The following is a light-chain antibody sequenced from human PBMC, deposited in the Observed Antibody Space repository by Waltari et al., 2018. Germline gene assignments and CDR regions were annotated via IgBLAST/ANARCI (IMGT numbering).Light chain of an antibody. CDR2: WAS. V-gene: IGKV4-1*01. CDR1: QSLLYSSNNKNY. CDR3: HQYYHTPPT. Sequence: DIVMTQSPDSLAVSLGERATINCKSSQSLLYSSNNKNYLAWYQQKSGQPPKLLIYWASTRESGVPDRFSGSGSGTDFTLSISSLQAEDVALYYCHQYYHTPPTFGGGTKVEIK. J-gene: IGKJ4*01.